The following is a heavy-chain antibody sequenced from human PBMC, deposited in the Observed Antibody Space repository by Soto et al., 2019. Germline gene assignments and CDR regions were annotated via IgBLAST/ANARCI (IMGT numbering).Heavy chain of an antibody. J-gene: IGHJ4*02. Sequence: QLQLQESGPGLVKPSETLSLTCTVSGGSISIGTDYWGWIRQAPGKGLEWIGNIHYSGTTSYSPSLKSRVTISVDTSKNQFSLKLSSVTAADTAVYYCARRHAHDFYDRSGVVPWGQGTQVTVSS. CDR3: ARRHAHDFYDRSGVVP. CDR1: GGSISIGTDY. V-gene: IGHV4-39*01. D-gene: IGHD3-22*01. CDR2: IHYSGTT.